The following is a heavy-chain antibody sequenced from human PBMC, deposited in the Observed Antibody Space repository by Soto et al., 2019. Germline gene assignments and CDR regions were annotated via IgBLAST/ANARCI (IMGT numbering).Heavy chain of an antibody. CDR2: IWYDGIKK. V-gene: IGHV3-33*08. CDR3: ARPDLSGSYYRPFFDQ. CDR1: GFTFTSYG. D-gene: IGHD3-10*01. J-gene: IGHJ4*02. Sequence: QVQLVESGGGVVQPGRSLRLSCAVSGFTFTSYGMHWVRQAPGKGLEWVALIWYDGIKKFYADSVKGRFTISRDNSQNILYLQLNSLRAEDTAVYYYARPDLSGSYYRPFFDQWVQGTLVTVSS.